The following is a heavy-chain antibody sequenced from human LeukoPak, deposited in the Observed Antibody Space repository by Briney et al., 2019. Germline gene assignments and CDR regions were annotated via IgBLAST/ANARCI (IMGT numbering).Heavy chain of an antibody. V-gene: IGHV4-34*01. D-gene: IGHD6-19*01. CDR2: MNHSGST. CDR1: GGSFSGYY. J-gene: IGHJ4*02. Sequence: SETLSLTCAVYGGSFSGYYWSWIRQPPGKGLEWIGEMNHSGSTNYNPSLKSRVTISVDTSKNQFSLKLSSVTAADTAVYYCARSESENGPGQWLIHFDYWGQGTLVTVSS. CDR3: ARSESENGPGQWLIHFDY.